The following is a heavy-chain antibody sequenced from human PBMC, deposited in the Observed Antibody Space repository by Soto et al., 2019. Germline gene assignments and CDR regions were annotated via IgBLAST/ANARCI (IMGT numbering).Heavy chain of an antibody. CDR2: ISSSSSYI. V-gene: IGHV3-21*01. Sequence: EVQLVESGGGLVKPGGSLRLSCAASGFTFSSYSMHWVRQAPGTGLEWVSSISSSSSYIYYADSVKGRFTISRDNAKNSLYLQMNSLRAEDTAVYYCARDKLAARPYYYYGMDVWGQGTTVTVSS. J-gene: IGHJ6*02. CDR3: ARDKLAARPYYYYGMDV. CDR1: GFTFSSYS. D-gene: IGHD6-6*01.